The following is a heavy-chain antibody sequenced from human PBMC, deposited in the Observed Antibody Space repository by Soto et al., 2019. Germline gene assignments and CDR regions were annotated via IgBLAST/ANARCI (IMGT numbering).Heavy chain of an antibody. CDR2: IYYSGST. V-gene: IGHV4-30-4*08. CDR3: AINLMKYYRLDN. D-gene: IGHD3-10*01. Sequence: SETLSLTCTVSGASINSGDCYWSWIPHPKGKGWEWNGHIYYSGSTYSNPSLQSPAGISVASSQCQVSLRLTSVTAADASLYFGAINLMKYYRLDNWGQGALVTAS. CDR1: GASINSGDCY. J-gene: IGHJ4*02.